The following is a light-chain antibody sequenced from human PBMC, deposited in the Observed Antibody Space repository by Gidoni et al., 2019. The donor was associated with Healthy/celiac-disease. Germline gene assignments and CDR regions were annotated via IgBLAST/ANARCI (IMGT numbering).Light chain of an antibody. CDR2: WAS. J-gene: IGKJ5*01. CDR1: QSILYSSNNKDY. Sequence: DIVMTQSPDSLAVSLGERATINCKSRQSILYSSNNKDYLAWYQQKPGQPPKLLIYWASTRASGVPDRFSGSGSGTDFTLTISSLQAEDVAVYYCQQYYSSPITFGQGTRLEIK. V-gene: IGKV4-1*01. CDR3: QQYYSSPIT.